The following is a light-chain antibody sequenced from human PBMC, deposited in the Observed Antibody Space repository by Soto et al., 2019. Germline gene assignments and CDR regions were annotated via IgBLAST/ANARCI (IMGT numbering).Light chain of an antibody. CDR1: QSISTW. Sequence: DIQMTQSPSTLSASVGDRVTITCRASQSISTWLAWYQQKPGKAPKLLIYKASGLESGVPSRFSGSGSGTDFTLTINSLQPDDFATYYCQQYESYSFTFGQGTKLEIK. CDR3: QQYESYSFT. V-gene: IGKV1-5*03. CDR2: KAS. J-gene: IGKJ2*01.